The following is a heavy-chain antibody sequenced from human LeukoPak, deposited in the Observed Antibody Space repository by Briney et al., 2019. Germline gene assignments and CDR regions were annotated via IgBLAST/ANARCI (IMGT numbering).Heavy chain of an antibody. V-gene: IGHV1-8*01. D-gene: IGHD6-13*01. J-gene: IGHJ5*02. Sequence: ASVKVSCKTSGYTFTNYDINWVRQASGQGLEWMGWMNANSGNTGYAQNFQGRVTMTRNTSISTAYMELSSLRSEDTAVYYCARMDIAASGPDHWFDPWGQGTLVTVSS. CDR2: MNANSGNT. CDR3: ARMDIAASGPDHWFDP. CDR1: GYTFTNYD.